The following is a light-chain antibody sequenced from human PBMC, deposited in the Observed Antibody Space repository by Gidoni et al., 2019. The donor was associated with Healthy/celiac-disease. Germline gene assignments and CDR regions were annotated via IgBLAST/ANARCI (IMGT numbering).Light chain of an antibody. J-gene: IGKJ1*01. V-gene: IGKV1-5*01. CDR2: DAS. CDR1: QSISSW. Sequence: DIQMTQSPSTLSASVGDRVTITCRASQSISSWLAWYQQKPGKAPKLLIYDASSLESGVPSRFSGSGSVTEFTLTIRSLQPDDFATYYCQQYNSYSQTFGQGTKVEIK. CDR3: QQYNSYSQT.